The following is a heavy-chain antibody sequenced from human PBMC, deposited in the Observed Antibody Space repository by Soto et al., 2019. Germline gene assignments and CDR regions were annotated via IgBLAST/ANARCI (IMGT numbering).Heavy chain of an antibody. CDR1: GGSISSGNYY. CDR3: ATMGTPATGLYFFDY. V-gene: IGHV4-30-4*01. J-gene: IGHJ4*02. D-gene: IGHD2-15*01. CDR2: ISYSGST. Sequence: QVQLQESGPGLVKPSQTLSLTCTVSGGSISSGNYYWSWIRQPPGKGLEWIGFISYSGSTYYSTSLKSRVTISVDTSKSQFSLNLSFVTPVDTAVYYCATMGTPATGLYFFDYWGQGSLVTVSS.